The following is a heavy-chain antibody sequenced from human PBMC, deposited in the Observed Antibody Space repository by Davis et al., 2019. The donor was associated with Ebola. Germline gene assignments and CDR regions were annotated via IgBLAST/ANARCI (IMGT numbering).Heavy chain of an antibody. V-gene: IGHV3-13*01. Sequence: GESLKISCTASGFSFSSSDWHWVRQSTGKGLEWVSSIATGGATFYAVSVKGRFTISRENGKNTLYLQMNSLREGDTAMYSCVRGGEIGFDYWGQGTLVTVSS. J-gene: IGHJ4*02. CDR2: IATGGAT. CDR3: VRGGEIGFDY. D-gene: IGHD2-21*01. CDR1: GFSFSSSD.